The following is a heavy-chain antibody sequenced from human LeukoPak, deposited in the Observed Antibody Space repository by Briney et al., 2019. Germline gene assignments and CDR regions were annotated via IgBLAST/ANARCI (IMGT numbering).Heavy chain of an antibody. CDR3: ARDDPISGSYIY. CDR1: GFTVSSNY. D-gene: IGHD1-26*01. V-gene: IGHV3-53*01. Sequence: GRSLRLSCAASGFTVSSNYMSWVRQAPGKGLEWVSVIYSGGSTYYADSVKGRFTISRDNSKNTLYLQMNSLRAEDTAVYYCARDDPISGSYIYWGQGTLVTVSS. CDR2: IYSGGST. J-gene: IGHJ4*02.